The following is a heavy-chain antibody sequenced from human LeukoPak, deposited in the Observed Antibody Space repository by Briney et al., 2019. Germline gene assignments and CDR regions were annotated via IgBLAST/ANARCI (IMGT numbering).Heavy chain of an antibody. CDR3: ARSLGYCSGGSCYPFDY. Sequence: GGSLRLSCADSGFTFTTYWMSWVRQAPGKGLEWVANIKQDGSEKYYVDSVKGRFTISRDNAQNSLYLQMNSLRAEDTAVYYWARSLGYCSGGSCYPFDYWGQGTLVTVSS. CDR2: IKQDGSEK. CDR1: GFTFTTYW. D-gene: IGHD2-15*01. V-gene: IGHV3-7*01. J-gene: IGHJ4*02.